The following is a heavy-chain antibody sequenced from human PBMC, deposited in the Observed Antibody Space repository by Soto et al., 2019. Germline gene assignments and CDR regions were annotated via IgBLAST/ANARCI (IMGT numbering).Heavy chain of an antibody. V-gene: IGHV1-46*03. Sequence: QVQLVQSGAEVKKPGASVKVSCKASGYTFTSYYMHWVRQAPGQGLEWMGIINPSGGSTSYAQKFQGRVTMTRDTSTSTVYMELSSLRSEDTAVYYCARVPANYGSGEGYFDYWCQGTLVTVSS. J-gene: IGHJ4*02. D-gene: IGHD3-10*01. CDR1: GYTFTSYY. CDR2: INPSGGST. CDR3: ARVPANYGSGEGYFDY.